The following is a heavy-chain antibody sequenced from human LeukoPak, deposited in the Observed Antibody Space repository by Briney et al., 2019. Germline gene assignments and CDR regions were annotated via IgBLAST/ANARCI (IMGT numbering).Heavy chain of an antibody. CDR1: GGSISSYY. Sequence: KPSETLSLTCTVSGGSISSYYWSWIRQPPGKGLEWIGYIYYSGSTNYNPSLKSRVTISVDTSKNQFSLKLSSVTAADTAVYYCARGPRPTGDGAFDIWGKGTTVTVSS. CDR2: IYYSGST. D-gene: IGHD4-17*01. V-gene: IGHV4-59*01. J-gene: IGHJ6*04. CDR3: ARGPRPTGDGAFDI.